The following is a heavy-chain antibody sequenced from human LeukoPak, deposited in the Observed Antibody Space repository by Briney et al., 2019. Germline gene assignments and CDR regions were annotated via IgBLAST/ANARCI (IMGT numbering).Heavy chain of an antibody. V-gene: IGHV5-51*01. CDR2: IYPSDSDT. J-gene: IGHJ3*02. CDR3: ARLGYYYDSSGYPNPGAFDI. D-gene: IGHD3-22*01. CDR1: GYSFTSYW. Sequence: GESLKISCKGSGYSFTSYWIGWVRQMPGKGLEWMGIIYPSDSDTRYSPSFQGQVTISADKSISTAYLQWSSLKASDTAMYYCARLGYYYDSSGYPNPGAFDIWGQGTMVTVSS.